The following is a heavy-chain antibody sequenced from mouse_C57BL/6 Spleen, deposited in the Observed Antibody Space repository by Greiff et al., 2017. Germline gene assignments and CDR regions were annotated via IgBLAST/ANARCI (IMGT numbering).Heavy chain of an antibody. V-gene: IGHV1-81*01. Sequence: LQQSGAELARPGASVKLSCKASGYTFTSYGISWVKQRTGQGLEWIGEIYPRSGNTYYNEKFKGKATLTADKSSCTAYMELRSLTSEDSAVYFCARRGLTGTLFDYWGQGTTLTVSS. CDR1: GYTFTSYG. CDR3: ARRGLTGTLFDY. D-gene: IGHD4-1*01. J-gene: IGHJ2*01. CDR2: IYPRSGNT.